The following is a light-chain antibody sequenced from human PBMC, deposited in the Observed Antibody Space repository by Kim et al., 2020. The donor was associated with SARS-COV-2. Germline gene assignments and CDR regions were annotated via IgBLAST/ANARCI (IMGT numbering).Light chain of an antibody. V-gene: IGLV3-9*01. Sequence: VSVGLGQTARITCGGNNIGSKNVHWYQQKPGQAPVLVIYRDSNRPSGIPERFSGSNSGNTATLTISRAQAGDEADYYCQVWDSSVVFGGGTKLTVL. CDR3: QVWDSSVV. CDR2: RDS. CDR1: NIGSKN. J-gene: IGLJ2*01.